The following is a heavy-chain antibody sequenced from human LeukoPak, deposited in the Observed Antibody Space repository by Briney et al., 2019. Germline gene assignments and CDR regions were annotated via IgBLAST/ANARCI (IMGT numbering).Heavy chain of an antibody. J-gene: IGHJ5*02. D-gene: IGHD6-6*01. CDR1: GGSISSSSYY. CDR3: ARASISPNWFDP. Sequence: PSETLSLTCTVSGGSISSSSYYWGWIRQPPGKGLEWIGSIYYSGSTYYNPSLKSRVTISVDTSKNQFSLKLSSVTAADTAVYYCARASISPNWFDPWGQGTLVTVPS. CDR2: IYYSGST. V-gene: IGHV4-39*07.